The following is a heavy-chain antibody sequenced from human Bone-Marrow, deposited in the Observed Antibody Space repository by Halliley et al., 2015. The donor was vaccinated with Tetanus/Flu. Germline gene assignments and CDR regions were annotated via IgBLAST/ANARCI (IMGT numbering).Heavy chain of an antibody. J-gene: IGHJ4*02. CDR1: RGSFNDYN. Sequence: GLVKPSETLSLSCAVNRGSFNDYNWHWIRQTPGKGLEWIGEINHGGSTGYNPSLQSRVTISIDTSKNQFSLRLSSVTAADTGVYYCLQVVLTTPLEHNWGQGTLVTVSS. D-gene: IGHD1-1*01. V-gene: IGHV4-34*01. CDR3: LQVVLTTPLEHN. CDR2: INHGGST.